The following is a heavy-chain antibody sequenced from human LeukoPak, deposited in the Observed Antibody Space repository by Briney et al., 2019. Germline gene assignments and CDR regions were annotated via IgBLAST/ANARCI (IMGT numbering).Heavy chain of an antibody. Sequence: GGSLRLSCAASGFTFNTYTMSWVRQAPGKGLKWVSSINSRSSSIYYADSVKGRFTISRDQSKNTLYLQVNSLRAEDTAVYYCAKGGVPGTQYFDYWGQGTLVTVSS. CDR3: AKGGVPGTQYFDY. D-gene: IGHD6-19*01. CDR2: INSRSSSI. V-gene: IGHV3-23*01. J-gene: IGHJ4*02. CDR1: GFTFNTYT.